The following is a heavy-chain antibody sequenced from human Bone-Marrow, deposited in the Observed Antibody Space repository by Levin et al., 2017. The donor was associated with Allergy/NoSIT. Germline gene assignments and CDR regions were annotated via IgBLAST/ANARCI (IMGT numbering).Heavy chain of an antibody. Sequence: SSETLSLTCAASGFTFSSYWMHWVRQAPGKGLVWVSRINSDGSSTSYADSVKGRFTISRDNAKNTLYLQMNSLRAEDTAVYYCARDLKWIQLWSFDYWGQGTLVTVSS. V-gene: IGHV3-74*01. CDR3: ARDLKWIQLWSFDY. CDR1: GFTFSSYW. CDR2: INSDGSST. J-gene: IGHJ4*02. D-gene: IGHD5-18*01.